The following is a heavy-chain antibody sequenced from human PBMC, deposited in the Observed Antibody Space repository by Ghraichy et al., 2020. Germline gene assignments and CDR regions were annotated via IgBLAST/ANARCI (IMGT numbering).Heavy chain of an antibody. CDR3: ARASYSGTSAEY. CDR2: SYYSETA. CDR1: GDSINYYY. J-gene: IGHJ4*02. D-gene: IGHD1-26*01. V-gene: IGHV4-59*01. Sequence: GSLRLSCTVSGDSINYYYWTWIRQPPGKGLEWIGYSYYSETANYNPSLKSRVTISVDMSKNQFSLSVTSVTAADTAVYYCARASYSGTSAEYWGQCTLVTVSS.